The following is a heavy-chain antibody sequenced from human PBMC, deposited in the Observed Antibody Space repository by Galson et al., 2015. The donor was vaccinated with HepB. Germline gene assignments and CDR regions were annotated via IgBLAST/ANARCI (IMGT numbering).Heavy chain of an antibody. J-gene: IGHJ6*02. Sequence: SGAEVEKPGESLKISCEGSGYSFSDYWIAWGRQMHGKGLEWMGFIYLGDSQTRYSPSFQGQVTFSADKSISTAYLQWSSLKASDTAMYYCTRFGGPTFNHFGLDVWGQGTTVTVSS. CDR1: GYSFSDYW. CDR3: TRFGGPTFNHFGLDV. D-gene: IGHD3-10*01. CDR2: IYLGDSQT. V-gene: IGHV5-51*01.